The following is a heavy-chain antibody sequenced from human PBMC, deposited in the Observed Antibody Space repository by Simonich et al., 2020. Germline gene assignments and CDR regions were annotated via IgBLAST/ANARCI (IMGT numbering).Heavy chain of an antibody. J-gene: IGHJ3*02. Sequence: QVQLVQSGAEVKKPGASVKVSCKASGYTFTSYGISWVRQAPGQGLEWMGWISAYNGNTNDAQKRQGRVTLTPDTSTSKAYMELRSPRSDDTAVYYCARSTTGTTAFDIWGQGTMVTVSS. D-gene: IGHD1-1*01. CDR3: ARSTTGTTAFDI. CDR2: ISAYNGNT. V-gene: IGHV1-18*01. CDR1: GYTFTSYG.